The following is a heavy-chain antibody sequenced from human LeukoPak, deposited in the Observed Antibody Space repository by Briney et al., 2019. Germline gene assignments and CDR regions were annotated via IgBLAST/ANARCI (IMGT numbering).Heavy chain of an antibody. CDR3: ARHLRAAAVPYYFDS. CDR1: GGSLSGYY. CDR2: INHGGST. Sequence: SETLSLTCAVYGGSLSGYYWSWIRQSPGKGLEWIGEINHGGSTNYNPSLNSRVTISVDTSKNHFSLKLSSVTAAGTAVYYCARHLRAAAVPYYFDSWGQGTLVTVSS. J-gene: IGHJ4*02. D-gene: IGHD6-13*01. V-gene: IGHV4-34*01.